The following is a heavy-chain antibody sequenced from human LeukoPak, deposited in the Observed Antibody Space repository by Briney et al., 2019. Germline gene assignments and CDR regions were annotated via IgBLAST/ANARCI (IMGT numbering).Heavy chain of an antibody. CDR1: GFTFKSYG. J-gene: IGHJ4*02. V-gene: IGHV3-33*01. Sequence: AGGSLRLSCVASGFTFKSYGMHWVRQAPGKGLEWVAIIWYDGSNKYYADFVKGRFTTSRDNSKNTLYLQMNSLRADDTAVYYCARGGSYFDISGYYFYWGQGTLVTVSS. D-gene: IGHD3-22*01. CDR2: IWYDGSNK. CDR3: ARGGSYFDISGYYFY.